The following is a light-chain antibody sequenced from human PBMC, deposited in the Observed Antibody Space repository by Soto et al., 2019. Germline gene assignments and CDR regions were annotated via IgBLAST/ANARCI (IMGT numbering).Light chain of an antibody. CDR1: QSISSY. CDR3: QKSYSTPKT. J-gene: IGKJ1*01. CDR2: AAS. Sequence: DIQMTHSPSSLSASVLYIVTITFRASQSISSYLNWYQQKPGKAPKLLIYAASSLQSGVPSRFSGSGSGTDFTLTISSLQPEDFATYYCQKSYSTPKTFGQGTKVDIK. V-gene: IGKV1-39*01.